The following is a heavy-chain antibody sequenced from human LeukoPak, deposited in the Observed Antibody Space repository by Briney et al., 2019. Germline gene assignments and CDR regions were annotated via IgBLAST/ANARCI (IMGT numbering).Heavy chain of an antibody. V-gene: IGHV4-61*01. CDR1: GCSFSSGSYC. J-gene: IGHJ3*02. CDR3: ARYCSSTSCYTFGAFDI. Sequence: PAETLSLTCTVSGCSFSSGSYCWSWLRQPPGRGLEWVGYIYYSGNTNYNPSLDSRITIAVNTTNTQFSLKLSSVTAADTAVYYCARYCSSTSCYTFGAFDIWGQGTMVTVSS. D-gene: IGHD2-2*02. CDR2: IYYSGNT.